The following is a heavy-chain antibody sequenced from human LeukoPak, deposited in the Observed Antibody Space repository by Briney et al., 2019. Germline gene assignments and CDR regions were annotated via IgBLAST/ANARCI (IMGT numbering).Heavy chain of an antibody. D-gene: IGHD2-21*01. V-gene: IGHV4-34*01. Sequence: SETLSLTCAVYGGSFSGYYWSWIRQPPGKGLEWIGEINHSGSTNYNPSLKSRVTISVDTSKNQFSLKLSSVTAADTAVYYCARGRGVSRLGIRFDPWGQGTLVTVSS. CDR3: ARGRGVSRLGIRFDP. CDR1: GGSFSGYY. J-gene: IGHJ5*02. CDR2: INHSGST.